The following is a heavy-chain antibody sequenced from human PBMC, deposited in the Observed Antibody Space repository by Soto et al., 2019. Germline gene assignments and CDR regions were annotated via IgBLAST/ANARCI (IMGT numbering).Heavy chain of an antibody. Sequence: GGSLRLSCVGSDFSLSGFYMSWVRQAPGKGLEWLSFISMSGSYKTYAASVEGRFTISRDNVKNILYLQMDSLRVEDTAVYYCASRGHCSNGQCHPFDYWGQGTQVTVS. CDR2: ISMSGSYK. CDR3: ASRGHCSNGQCHPFDY. CDR1: DFSLSGFY. V-gene: IGHV3-11*03. D-gene: IGHD2-8*01. J-gene: IGHJ4*02.